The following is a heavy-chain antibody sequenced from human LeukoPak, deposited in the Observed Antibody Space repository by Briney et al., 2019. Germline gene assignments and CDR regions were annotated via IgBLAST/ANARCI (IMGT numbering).Heavy chain of an antibody. CDR1: GFTFSSYS. J-gene: IGHJ4*02. CDR2: ISSCSSYI. V-gene: IGHV3-21*01. CDR3: ARTIVVVPAATEFDY. Sequence: PGGSLRLSCAASGFTFSSYSMNWVRQAPGKGLEWVSSISSCSSYIYYADSVKGRFTISRDNAKNSLYLQMNSLRAEDTAVYYCARTIVVVPAATEFDYWGQGTLVTVSS. D-gene: IGHD2-2*01.